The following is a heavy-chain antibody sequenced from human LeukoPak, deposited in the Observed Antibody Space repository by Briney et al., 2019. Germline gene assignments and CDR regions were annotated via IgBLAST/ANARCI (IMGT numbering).Heavy chain of an antibody. V-gene: IGHV4-4*09. CDR1: GGSISSYY. CDR3: ARYSSGWYGFDY. CDR2: IYTSGST. Sequence: SETLSLTCTVSGGSISSYYWSWIRQPPGKGLEWIGYIYTSGSTNYNPSLESRVTISVDTSKNQFSLKLSSVTAADTAVYYCARYSSGWYGFDYWGQGTLVTVSS. D-gene: IGHD6-19*01. J-gene: IGHJ4*02.